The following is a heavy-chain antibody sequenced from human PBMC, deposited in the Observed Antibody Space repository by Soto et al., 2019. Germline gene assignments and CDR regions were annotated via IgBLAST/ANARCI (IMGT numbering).Heavy chain of an antibody. CDR2: ISAYNGNT. V-gene: IGHV1-18*01. CDR3: ARVPPLGIAAAGRRFFDY. Sequence: GVSAKVCCKASGDSFTSYGISWVRQAPGQGLEWMGWISAYNGNTNYAQKLQGRVTMTTDTSTSTAYMELRSLRSDDTAVYYCARVPPLGIAAAGRRFFDYWGQGTLVTVSS. CDR1: GDSFTSYG. J-gene: IGHJ4*02. D-gene: IGHD6-13*01.